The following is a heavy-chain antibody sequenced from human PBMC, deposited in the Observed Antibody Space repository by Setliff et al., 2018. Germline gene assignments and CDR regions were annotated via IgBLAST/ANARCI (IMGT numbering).Heavy chain of an antibody. D-gene: IGHD3-10*01. CDR1: GFTFSSYA. CDR2: ISSSSSTT. Sequence: GVSLRLSCAASGFTFSSYAMSWVRQAPGKGLEWVSAISSSSSTTYYADSVKGRFTISRDNAKNSLYLQMNSLRADDTAVYSCARAGAFGRLDVWGQGTTVTVSS. V-gene: IGHV3-48*01. CDR3: ARAGAFGRLDV. J-gene: IGHJ6*02.